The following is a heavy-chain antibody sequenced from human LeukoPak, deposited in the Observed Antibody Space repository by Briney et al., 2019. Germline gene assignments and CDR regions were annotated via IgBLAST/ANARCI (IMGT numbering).Heavy chain of an antibody. V-gene: IGHV3-30*01. CDR3: ASGRIKQLAPFDY. Sequence: GGSLRLSCAASGFNISSYAMHWVRQAPGKGLEWVAVISYDGSNKNYADSVKGRFTISRDNSKNTLYLQMNSLRAEDTAVYYCASGRIKQLAPFDYWGQGTLVTVSS. J-gene: IGHJ4*02. D-gene: IGHD6-6*01. CDR2: ISYDGSNK. CDR1: GFNISSYA.